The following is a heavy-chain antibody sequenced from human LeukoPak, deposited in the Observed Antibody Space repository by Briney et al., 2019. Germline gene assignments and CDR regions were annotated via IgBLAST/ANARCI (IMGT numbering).Heavy chain of an antibody. CDR2: IYYSGST. CDR3: ARVMIRFGGAMALDV. J-gene: IGHJ6*02. V-gene: IGHV4-31*03. Sequence: SETLSLTCTVSGGSISSGGYYWSWIRQHPGKGLEWIGYIYYSGSTYYNPSLKRRVTISVDTSKNQFSLKLSSVTAADTAVYYCARVMIRFGGAMALDVWGQGTTVTVSS. D-gene: IGHD3-10*01. CDR1: GGSISSGGYY.